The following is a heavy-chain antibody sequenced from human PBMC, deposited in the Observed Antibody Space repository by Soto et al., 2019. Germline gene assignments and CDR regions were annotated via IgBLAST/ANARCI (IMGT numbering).Heavy chain of an antibody. J-gene: IGHJ3*02. D-gene: IGHD4-17*01. V-gene: IGHV4-4*02. CDR2: IYHSGST. CDR1: SGSISSSNW. CDR3: ARVKGDYGDYDAFDI. Sequence: QVKLQESGPGLVKPSGTLSLTCAVSSGSISSSNWWRWVRQPPGKGLEWIGEIYHSGSTNYNPSLKSRVTISVDKSKNQSSLKLSSVTAADTAVYYCARVKGDYGDYDAFDIWGQGTMVTVSS.